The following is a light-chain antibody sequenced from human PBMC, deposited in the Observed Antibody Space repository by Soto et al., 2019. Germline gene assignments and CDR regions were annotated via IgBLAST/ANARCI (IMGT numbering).Light chain of an antibody. CDR2: EVS. V-gene: IGLV2-14*01. CDR3: SSYTSSRTDV. Sequence: QSALTQPSSVSGSPGQSITLSCTGRSSDVGGYNYVSWYQQHPGKAPKLWIYEVSRRPSGVSNRFSGSKSGNTASLTISGLQAEDEADYYCSSYTSSRTDVFGTGTKLTVL. CDR1: SSDVGGYNY. J-gene: IGLJ1*01.